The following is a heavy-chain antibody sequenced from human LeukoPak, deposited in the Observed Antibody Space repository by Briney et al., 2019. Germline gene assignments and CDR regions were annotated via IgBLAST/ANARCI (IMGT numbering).Heavy chain of an antibody. CDR2: ISWNSGSM. D-gene: IGHD5-12*01. V-gene: IGHV3-9*03. Sequence: PGGSLRLSCAASGFTFNSYWMHWVRQAPGKGLEWVSGISWNSGSMGYADSVKGRFTISRDNAKNSLYLQMNSLRAEDMALYYCAKGRYSGYEYGYFHHWGQGTLVTVSS. CDR3: AKGRYSGYEYGYFHH. CDR1: GFTFNSYW. J-gene: IGHJ1*01.